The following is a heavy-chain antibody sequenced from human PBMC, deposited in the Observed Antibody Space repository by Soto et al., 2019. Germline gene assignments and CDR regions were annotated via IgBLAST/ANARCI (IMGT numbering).Heavy chain of an antibody. D-gene: IGHD4-17*01. Sequence: QLHLVESGGGVVQPGNSLRLSCTASGFIFSNYAMHWVRQAPGKGLEWVALISYDGRQIYYANSVKGRFAIARDNSKITLDLVMNSLRREDTAMYYCARDVSDYVLDVWGQGTTVNVSS. CDR2: ISYDGRQI. V-gene: IGHV3-30*09. J-gene: IGHJ6*02. CDR1: GFIFSNYA. CDR3: ARDVSDYVLDV.